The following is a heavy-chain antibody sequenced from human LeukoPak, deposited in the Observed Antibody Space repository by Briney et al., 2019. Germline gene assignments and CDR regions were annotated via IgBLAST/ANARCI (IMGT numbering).Heavy chain of an antibody. CDR1: GGTFSSYA. J-gene: IGHJ4*02. CDR2: IIPIFGTA. V-gene: IGHV1-69*05. CDR3: ASPTPVSTSWGSYYFDY. D-gene: IGHD6-13*01. Sequence: ASVRVSCKASGGTFSSYAISWVRQAPGQGLEWMGGIIPIFGTANYAQKFQGRVTITTDESTSTAYMELSSLRSEDTAVYYCASPTPVSTSWGSYYFDYWGQGTLVTVSS.